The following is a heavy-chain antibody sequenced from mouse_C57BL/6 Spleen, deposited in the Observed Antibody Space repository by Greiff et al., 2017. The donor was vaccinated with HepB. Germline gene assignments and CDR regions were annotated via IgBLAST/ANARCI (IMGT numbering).Heavy chain of an antibody. CDR1: GYTFTSYW. V-gene: IGHV1-50*01. Sequence: VQLQQPGAELVKPGASVKLSCKASGYTFTSYWMQWVKQRPGQGLEWIGEIDPSDSYTNYNQKFKGKATLTVDTSSSTAYMQLSSLTSEDSAVYYWSRWGRGREGYYFDDWGDGTTLTVSS. CDR2: IDPSDSYT. J-gene: IGHJ2*01. CDR3: SRWGRGREGYYFDD. D-gene: IGHD3-3*01.